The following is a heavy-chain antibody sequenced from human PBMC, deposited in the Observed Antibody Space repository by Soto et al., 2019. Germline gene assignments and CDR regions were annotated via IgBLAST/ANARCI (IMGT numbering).Heavy chain of an antibody. V-gene: IGHV3-11*04. D-gene: IGHD2-2*01. J-gene: IGHJ5*02. CDR1: GFTFSDYY. Sequence: PGGSLRLSCAASGFTFSDYYMSWIRQAPGKGLEWVSSISSSSSNIYYADSVKGRFTISRDNAKNSLYLRMNSLRAEDTAVYYCARDLRYQLLFSPAENWFDPWGQGTLVTVSS. CDR3: ARDLRYQLLFSPAENWFDP. CDR2: ISSSSSNI.